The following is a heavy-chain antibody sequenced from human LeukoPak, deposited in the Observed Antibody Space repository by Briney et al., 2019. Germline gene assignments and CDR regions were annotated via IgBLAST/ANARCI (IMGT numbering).Heavy chain of an antibody. CDR3: AKRQGPNSGSYDWFDP. CDR2: WRYDGSP. CDR1: GGSISGRY. D-gene: IGHD1-26*01. Sequence: PSETLSLTCAVSGGSISGRYWSWIRQPPGKGLEWIANWRYDGSPNYTPSLESRVTISVDTSKNQFSLKVTSVTAADTAVYYCAKRQGPNSGSYDWFDPWGQGTLVTVSS. V-gene: IGHV4-59*08. J-gene: IGHJ5*02.